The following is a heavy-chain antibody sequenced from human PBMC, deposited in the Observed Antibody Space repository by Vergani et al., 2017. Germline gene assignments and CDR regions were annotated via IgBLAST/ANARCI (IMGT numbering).Heavy chain of an antibody. D-gene: IGHD2-15*01. V-gene: IGHV1-46*01. CDR1: GYTFTSYY. CDR3: ARWARWYAFDI. CDR2: LNPSGGST. J-gene: IGHJ3*02. Sequence: QVQLVQSGAEVKKPGASVKDSCKASGYTFTSYYMHWVRQAPGQGLEWMGILNPSGGSTSYAQKFQGRVTMTRDTSTSTVYMELSSLRSEDTAVYYCARWARWYAFDIGGQGTMVTVSS.